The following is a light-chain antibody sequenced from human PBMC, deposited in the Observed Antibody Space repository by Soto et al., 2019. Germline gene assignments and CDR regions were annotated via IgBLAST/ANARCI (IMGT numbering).Light chain of an antibody. Sequence: QSALTQPASGSESPGQSVTISCTGTSNDAGYYDFVSCYQQHPGKAPQLIIYEVSNRPSGVSDRFSASKSGNTASLTISGLQAEDEADYHCSSYAGSTAFYVFGTGTKVTVL. CDR3: SSYAGSTAFYV. J-gene: IGLJ1*01. V-gene: IGLV2-14*01. CDR1: SNDAGYYDF. CDR2: EVS.